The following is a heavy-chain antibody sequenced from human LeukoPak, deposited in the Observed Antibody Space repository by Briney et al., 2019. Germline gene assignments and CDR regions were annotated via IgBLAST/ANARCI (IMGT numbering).Heavy chain of an antibody. V-gene: IGHV3-9*01. CDR1: GFTFKDYG. CDR2: INWEGGGT. J-gene: IGHJ6*02. CDR3: AKHLRATNTYIFFGLDV. D-gene: IGHD1-26*01. Sequence: PGGSLRLSCAVTGFTFKDYGMHWVRQPPGKGLEWVSGINWEGGGTHYADSVKGRFTISRDNAKNSLYLQMTSLRPEDTALYYCAKHLRATNTYIFFGLDVWGQGTTVTVSS.